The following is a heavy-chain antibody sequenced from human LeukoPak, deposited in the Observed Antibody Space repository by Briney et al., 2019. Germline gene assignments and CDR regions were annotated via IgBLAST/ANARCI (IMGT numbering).Heavy chain of an antibody. CDR2: INHSGST. CDR1: GGSFSGYY. CDR3: ARRPPYYYGSGSSYFDY. Sequence: PSETLSLTCAVYGGSFSGYYWSWIRQPPGKGLEWIGEINHSGSTNYNPSLKSRVTISVDTSKNQFSLKLSSVTAADTAVYYCARRPPYYYGSGSSYFDYWGQGTLVTVSS. V-gene: IGHV4-34*01. J-gene: IGHJ4*02. D-gene: IGHD3-10*01.